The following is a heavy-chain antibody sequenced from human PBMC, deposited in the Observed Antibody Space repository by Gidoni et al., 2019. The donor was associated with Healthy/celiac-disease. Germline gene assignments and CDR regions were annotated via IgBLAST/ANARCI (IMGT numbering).Heavy chain of an antibody. Sequence: QVQLQESGPGLVKPSQTLSLTCTFSGGSISSGSYYWSWIRQPAGKGLEWIGRIYTSGSTNYNPSLKSRVTISVDTSKNQFSLKLSSVTAADTAVYYCAREGRLPIFGVVIAPRYYFDYWGQGTLVTVSS. V-gene: IGHV4-61*02. CDR3: AREGRLPIFGVVIAPRYYFDY. J-gene: IGHJ4*02. CDR2: IYTSGST. CDR1: GGSISSGSYY. D-gene: IGHD3-3*01.